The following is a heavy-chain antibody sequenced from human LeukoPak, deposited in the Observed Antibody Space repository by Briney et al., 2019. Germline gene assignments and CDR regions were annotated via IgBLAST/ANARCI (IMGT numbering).Heavy chain of an antibody. J-gene: IGHJ4*02. CDR3: ARANYDILTGYYLYYFDY. Sequence: SETLSLTCSVSGGSISSSHYYWGWIRQPPGKGLQWIGSVYYSGSTYYSPSLKSRVTISVDTSKNQFSLKLSSVTAADTAVYYCARANYDILTGYYLYYFDYWGQGTLVTVSS. CDR1: GGSISSSHYY. V-gene: IGHV4-39*07. D-gene: IGHD3-9*01. CDR2: VYYSGST.